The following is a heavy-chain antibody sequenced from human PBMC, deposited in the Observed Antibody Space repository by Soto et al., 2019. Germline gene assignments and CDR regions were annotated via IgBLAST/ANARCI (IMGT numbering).Heavy chain of an antibody. CDR3: AKRGHYFFDS. V-gene: IGHV3-23*01. D-gene: IGHD3-3*01. J-gene: IGHJ4*02. Sequence: EVQLLESGGGLVQPGGSLRLSCAASGFTFSSSIMSWVRQAPGKGLEWVSTFSGSSGNTYFADSVKGRFTISRDNSKNTLYLQMNSLRAEDTAVYYCAKRGHYFFDSWGQGTLVTVSS. CDR1: GFTFSSSI. CDR2: FSGSSGNT.